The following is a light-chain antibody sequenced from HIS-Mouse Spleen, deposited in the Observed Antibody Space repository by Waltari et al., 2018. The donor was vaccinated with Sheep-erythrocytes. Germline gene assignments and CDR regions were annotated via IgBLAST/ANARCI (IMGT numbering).Light chain of an antibody. J-gene: IGLJ1*01. Sequence: QSALTQPRSVSGSPGQSVTISCTGTSSDVGGYNYVSWYQQHPGKAPKHMIYDVSKRPSGVPDRFSGSKSGNTVSLTISGLQAEDEADYYCCSYAGSYNHVFATGTKVTVL. V-gene: IGLV2-11*01. CDR1: SSDVGGYNY. CDR2: DVS. CDR3: CSYAGSYNHV.